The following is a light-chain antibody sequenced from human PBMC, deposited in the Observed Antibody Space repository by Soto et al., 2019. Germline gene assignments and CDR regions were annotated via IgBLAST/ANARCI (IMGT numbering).Light chain of an antibody. Sequence: ELVLTQSPATLSVSPGEGVTLSCTASQGIGDTLAWYQHKPGQTPRLLIYATSARATGAPGRFSGSGSGTDFPLTISRVEAEDSALYYCQQYGYSPITFGQGTRLEIK. J-gene: IGKJ5*01. V-gene: IGKV3-15*01. CDR3: QQYGYSPIT. CDR2: ATS. CDR1: QGIGDT.